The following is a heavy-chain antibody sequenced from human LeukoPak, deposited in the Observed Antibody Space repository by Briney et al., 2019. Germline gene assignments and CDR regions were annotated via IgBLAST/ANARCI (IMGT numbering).Heavy chain of an antibody. Sequence: GGSLRLSCAASGFTFSSYAMSWVRQAPGKGLEWVSAISGSGGSTYYADSVKGRFTISRGNSKNTLYLQMNSLRAEDTAVYYCAKCDSGSYYGTAFDIWGQGTMVTVSS. J-gene: IGHJ3*02. CDR1: GFTFSSYA. D-gene: IGHD1-26*01. V-gene: IGHV3-23*01. CDR3: AKCDSGSYYGTAFDI. CDR2: ISGSGGST.